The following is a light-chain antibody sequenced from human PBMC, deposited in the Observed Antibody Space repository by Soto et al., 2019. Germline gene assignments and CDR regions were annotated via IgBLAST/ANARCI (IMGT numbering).Light chain of an antibody. CDR2: SNN. CDR3: AAWDDSLSGPHVV. V-gene: IGLV1-47*02. J-gene: IGLJ2*01. CDR1: SSNIGSNY. Sequence: QSVLTQPSSASGTPGQRVTISCSGSSSNIGSNYVYWYQQLPGTAPKLLIYSNNQRPSGVPDRFSGSKSGTSASLAISGLRSEDEADYYCAAWDDSLSGPHVVFGGGTQLTV.